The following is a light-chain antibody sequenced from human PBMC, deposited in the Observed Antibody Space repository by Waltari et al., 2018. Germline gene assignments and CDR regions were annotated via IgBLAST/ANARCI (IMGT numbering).Light chain of an antibody. V-gene: IGLV1-51*01. CDR2: DNN. CDR1: SSNIGGYY. J-gene: IGLJ2*01. Sequence: QSVLTQPPSVSGDPGQRVTISCTGSSSNIGGYYVYWYQQFPGTAPKLLIYDNNKRPSGVSDRFSGSKSGTSASLTITGLQPGDEADYYCGAWDSSLIAQLFGGGTRLTVL. CDR3: GAWDSSLIAQL.